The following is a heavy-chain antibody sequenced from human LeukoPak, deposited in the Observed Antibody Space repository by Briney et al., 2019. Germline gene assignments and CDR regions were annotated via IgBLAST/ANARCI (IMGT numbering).Heavy chain of an antibody. D-gene: IGHD6-13*01. Sequence: SETLSLTCGVSGGSISNTNWWTWVRQPPGKGLEWIGEIVQSGNTKYNPSLKSRVNLSVDTSKNQISLNLTSVTAADTAVYYCARFGSSTWYKGAFDIWGQGTMVTVAS. CDR3: ARFGSSTWYKGAFDI. V-gene: IGHV4-4*02. CDR2: IVQSGNT. CDR1: GGSISNTNW. J-gene: IGHJ3*02.